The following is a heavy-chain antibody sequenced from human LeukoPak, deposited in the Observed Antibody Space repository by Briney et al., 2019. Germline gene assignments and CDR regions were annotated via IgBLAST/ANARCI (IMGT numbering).Heavy chain of an antibody. D-gene: IGHD6-13*01. CDR2: INPSGGST. Sequence: GASVKVSCKASGYTFTSYYMHWVRQAPGQGLEWMGIINPSGGSTSYAQKFQGRVTMTRDTSTSTVYMELSSLRSEDTAVYYCARWPTGVDLAAAHALDYWGQGTLVTVSS. CDR1: GYTFTSYY. CDR3: ARWPTGVDLAAAHALDY. V-gene: IGHV1-46*01. J-gene: IGHJ4*02.